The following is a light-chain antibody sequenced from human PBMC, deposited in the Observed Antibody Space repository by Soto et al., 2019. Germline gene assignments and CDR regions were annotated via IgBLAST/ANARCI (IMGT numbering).Light chain of an antibody. CDR1: QSVSSY. CDR2: DAS. V-gene: IGKV3-11*01. Sequence: EIVLTQSPGTLSLSPGERATLSCRASQSVSSYLAWYQQKPGQAPRLLIYDASTRATGISARFSGSGSGTDFTLTSSSLEPEDFAVYYCQQRSTWPVTFGQGTKVEVK. J-gene: IGKJ1*01. CDR3: QQRSTWPVT.